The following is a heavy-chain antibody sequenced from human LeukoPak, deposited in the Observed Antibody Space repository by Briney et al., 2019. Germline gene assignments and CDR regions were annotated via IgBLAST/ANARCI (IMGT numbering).Heavy chain of an antibody. J-gene: IGHJ5*02. CDR3: ASSMITWGGVISNWFDP. V-gene: IGHV4-59*08. D-gene: IGHD3-16*01. CDR2: IYYSGST. Sequence: SETLSLTCVVSGGSISSYYWSWIRQPPGKGLEWIGYIYYSGSTNYNPSLKSRVTISVDTSKNQFSLKMSSVTAADTAVYYCASSMITWGGVISNWFDPRGQGTLVTVSS. CDR1: GGSISSYY.